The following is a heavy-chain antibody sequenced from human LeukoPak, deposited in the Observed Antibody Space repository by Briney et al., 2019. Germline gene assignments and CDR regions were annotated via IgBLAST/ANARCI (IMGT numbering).Heavy chain of an antibody. D-gene: IGHD3-9*01. CDR3: ARVGSTYYDILTGSSYYYYMDV. CDR1: GYTFTGYY. CDR2: INPNSGGT. V-gene: IGHV1-2*02. Sequence: ASVKVSCKASGYTFTGYYMHWVRQAPGQGLEWMGWINPNSGGTNYAQKFQGRVTMTRDTSISTAYMELRSLRSDDTAVYYCARVGSTYYDILTGSSYYYYMDVWGKGTTVTISS. J-gene: IGHJ6*03.